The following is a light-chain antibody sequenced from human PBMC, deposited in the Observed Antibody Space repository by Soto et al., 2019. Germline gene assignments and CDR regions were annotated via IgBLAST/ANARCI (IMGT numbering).Light chain of an antibody. CDR1: SSDVGSYNL. V-gene: IGLV2-23*02. CDR2: EVS. CDR3: CSYAGISFYV. Sequence: QSALTQPASVSGSPGQSITISCTGTSSDVGSYNLVSWYQQHPGKAPKLMIYEVSKRPSGVSNRFSGSKSGNTASLTISGLQAEDEADYYCCSYAGISFYVFGTGTKLTVL. J-gene: IGLJ1*01.